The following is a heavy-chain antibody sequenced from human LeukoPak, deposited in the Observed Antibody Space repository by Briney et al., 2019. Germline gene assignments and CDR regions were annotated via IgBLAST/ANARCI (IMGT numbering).Heavy chain of an antibody. CDR3: ARVMHGYNYLHDY. CDR2: ISAYNGNT. D-gene: IGHD5-24*01. CDR1: GYTFTSYY. V-gene: IGHV1-18*04. Sequence: ASVKVSCKASGYTFTSYYMHWVRQAPGQGLEWMGWISAYNGNTNYAQKLQGRVTMTTDTSTSTAYMELRSLRSDDTAVYYCARVMHGYNYLHDYWGQGTLVTVSS. J-gene: IGHJ4*02.